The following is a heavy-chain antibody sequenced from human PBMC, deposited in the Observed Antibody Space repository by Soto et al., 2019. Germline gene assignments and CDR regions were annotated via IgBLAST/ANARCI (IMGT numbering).Heavy chain of an antibody. CDR1: GYTFTSYG. D-gene: IGHD3-10*01. Sequence: XSVKVSCKASGYTFTSYGIIWVRQAPGQGLEWMGWISAYNGNTNYAQKLQGRVTMTTDTSTSTAYMELRSLRSDDTAVYYCERDPGGWFDPWGQGTLVTVSS. J-gene: IGHJ5*02. CDR2: ISAYNGNT. CDR3: ERDPGGWFDP. V-gene: IGHV1-18*01.